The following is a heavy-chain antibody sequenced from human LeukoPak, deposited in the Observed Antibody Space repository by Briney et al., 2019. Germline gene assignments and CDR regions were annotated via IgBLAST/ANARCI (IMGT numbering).Heavy chain of an antibody. CDR1: GYTFTSYG. D-gene: IGHD2-2*01. Sequence: ASVKVSCKASGYTFTSYGISWVRQAPGQGLEWMGWISAYNGNTNYAQKLQGRVTMTTDTSTSTAYMELRSLRSDETAVYYCARDSSVCSSTSCYRSFDYWGQGTLVTVSS. CDR2: ISAYNGNT. J-gene: IGHJ4*02. V-gene: IGHV1-18*01. CDR3: ARDSSVCSSTSCYRSFDY.